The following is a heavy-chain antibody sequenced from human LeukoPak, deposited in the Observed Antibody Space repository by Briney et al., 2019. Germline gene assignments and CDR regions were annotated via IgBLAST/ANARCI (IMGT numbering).Heavy chain of an antibody. CDR1: GGSISSSSYY. D-gene: IGHD5-12*01. Sequence: PSETLSLTCTVSGGSISSSSYYWGWIRQPPGKGLEWIGSIYYSGSTYYNPSLKSRVTISVDTSKNQFSLKLSSVTAADTAVYYCARHDPMKVSGYDYGHWFDPWGQGTLVTVSS. J-gene: IGHJ5*02. CDR3: ARHDPMKVSGYDYGHWFDP. CDR2: IYYSGST. V-gene: IGHV4-39*01.